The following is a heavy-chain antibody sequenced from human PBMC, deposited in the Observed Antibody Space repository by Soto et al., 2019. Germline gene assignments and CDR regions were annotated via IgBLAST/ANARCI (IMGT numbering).Heavy chain of an antibody. CDR2: INAGNGNT. CDR3: ARDLSSGWSTKGLNY. Sequence: QVQLVQSGAEEKKPGASVKVSCKASGYTFTSYAMHWVRQAPGQRLEWMGWINAGNGNTKYSQKFQGRVTITRDTSASTAYMELSSLRSEDTAVYYCARDLSSGWSTKGLNYWGQGTLVTVSS. J-gene: IGHJ4*02. CDR1: GYTFTSYA. D-gene: IGHD6-19*01. V-gene: IGHV1-3*05.